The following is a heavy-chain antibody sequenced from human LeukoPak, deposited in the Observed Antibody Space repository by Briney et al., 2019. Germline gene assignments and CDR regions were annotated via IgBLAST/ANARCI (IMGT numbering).Heavy chain of an antibody. Sequence: SETLSLTCAVYGGSFSGYYWSWIRQPPGKGLEWIGEINHSGSTNYNPSLKSRVTISVDTSKNQFSLKLSSVTVADTAVYYCARDLNHDSSLGLGYWGQGTLVTVSS. CDR2: INHSGST. J-gene: IGHJ4*02. CDR3: ARDLNHDSSLGLGY. CDR1: GGSFSGYY. V-gene: IGHV4-34*01. D-gene: IGHD3-22*01.